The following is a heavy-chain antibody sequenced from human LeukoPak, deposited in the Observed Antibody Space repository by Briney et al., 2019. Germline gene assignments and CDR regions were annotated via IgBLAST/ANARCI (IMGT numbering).Heavy chain of an antibody. V-gene: IGHV1-69*05. CDR3: ARMRYDSSGYYKYYFDY. CDR1: GGTFSSYA. D-gene: IGHD3-22*01. J-gene: IGHJ4*02. Sequence: ASVKVSCKASGGTFSSYAISWVRQAPGQGLEWMGGIIPIFGTANYAQKCQGRVTITTDESTSTAYMELSSLRSEDTAVYYCARMRYDSSGYYKYYFDYWGQGTLVTVSS. CDR2: IIPIFGTA.